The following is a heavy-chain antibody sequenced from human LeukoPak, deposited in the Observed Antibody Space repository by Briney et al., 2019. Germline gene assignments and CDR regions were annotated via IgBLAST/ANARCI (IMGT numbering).Heavy chain of an antibody. Sequence: PSETLSLTCTVSGGSISSSSYYWSWIRQHPGKGLEWIGYIYYSGSTYYNPSLKSRVTISVDTSKNQFSLKLSSVTAADTAVYYCASGPKPRRVMGFDPWGQGTLVTVSS. V-gene: IGHV4-31*03. CDR2: IYYSGST. CDR3: ASGPKPRRVMGFDP. CDR1: GGSISSSSYY. J-gene: IGHJ5*02.